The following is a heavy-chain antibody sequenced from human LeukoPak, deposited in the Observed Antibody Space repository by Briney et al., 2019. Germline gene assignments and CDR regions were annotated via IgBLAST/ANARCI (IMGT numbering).Heavy chain of an antibody. Sequence: GGTLRLSCALSGITFSNHGMNWVRQAPGKGLEWVANRNEDGNKKYYVDSVKGRFTISRDNSKNSLYLQMNSLRVEDTAVYYCARGCTSSSCYDYWGQGTLVTVSS. V-gene: IGHV3-7*01. CDR2: RNEDGNKK. D-gene: IGHD2-2*01. J-gene: IGHJ4*02. CDR3: ARGCTSSSCYDY. CDR1: GITFSNHG.